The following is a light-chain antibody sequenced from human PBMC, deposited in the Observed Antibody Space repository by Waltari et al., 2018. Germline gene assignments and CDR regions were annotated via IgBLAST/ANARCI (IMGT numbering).Light chain of an antibody. V-gene: IGLV2-8*01. Sequence: QSVLTQPPSATGSPGQSVTISFPGSNSDFGTQNYVSWYQQHPCKVPKLLIYGVTKRPSGVPDRFSGSKSGNTASLTVSGLQADDEADYYCSSYAHNNHFVFGTGTKVTVL. J-gene: IGLJ1*01. CDR3: SSYAHNNHFV. CDR1: NSDFGTQNY. CDR2: GVT.